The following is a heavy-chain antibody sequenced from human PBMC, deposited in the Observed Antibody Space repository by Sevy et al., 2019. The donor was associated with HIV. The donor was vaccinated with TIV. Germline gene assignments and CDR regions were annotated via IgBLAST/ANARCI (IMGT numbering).Heavy chain of an antibody. CDR3: AKRTDGALAALDI. Sequence: GGSLRLSCAASGFTFRNYVMNWVRQPPGKGLEWVSVISDGGGTTYYADSVKGGFTISRDDSKSTLYLQMNSLRVEDTAVYFCAKRTDGALAALDIWGQGTMVTASS. D-gene: IGHD4-17*01. J-gene: IGHJ3*02. CDR2: ISDGGGTT. CDR1: GFTFRNYV. V-gene: IGHV3-23*01.